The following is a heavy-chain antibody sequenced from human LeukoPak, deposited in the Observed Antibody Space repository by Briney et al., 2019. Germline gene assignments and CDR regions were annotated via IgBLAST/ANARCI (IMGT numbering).Heavy chain of an antibody. V-gene: IGHV3-43D*03. CDR2: ISWDGGST. CDR1: GFTYDDYA. CDR3: AKGMGSSGWTWGAFDI. J-gene: IGHJ3*02. Sequence: GGSLRLPCAASGFTYDDYAMHWLRQAPGKGGEGVSLISWDGGSTYYADSVKGRFTISRDNSKNSLYLQMNSLRAEDTALYYCAKGMGSSGWTWGAFDIWGQGTMVTVSS. D-gene: IGHD6-19*01.